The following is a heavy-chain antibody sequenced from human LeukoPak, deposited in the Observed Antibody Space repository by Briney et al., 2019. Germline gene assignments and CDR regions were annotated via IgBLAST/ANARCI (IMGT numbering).Heavy chain of an antibody. V-gene: IGHV4-28*01. CDR3: ARRVIGGYYNDY. J-gene: IGHJ4*02. D-gene: IGHD3-22*01. Sequence: PSETLPLTCAVSGYSISNSNWWGWIRQPPGKGLEWIGYISYSGNTYYNPSLKSRVTMSVDTSKNQFSLKLSSVTAVDTAVYYCARRVIGGYYNDYWGQGTLVTVSS. CDR2: ISYSGNT. CDR1: GYSISNSNW.